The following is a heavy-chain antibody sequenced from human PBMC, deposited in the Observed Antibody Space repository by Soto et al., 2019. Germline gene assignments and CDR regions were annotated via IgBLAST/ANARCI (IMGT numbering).Heavy chain of an antibody. CDR3: AVEMATIFPASVDYGMDV. Sequence: QMQLVQSGAEVKKTGSSVKVSCKASGYTFTYRYLHWVRQAPGQALEWMGWITPFNGNTNYAQKFQDRVTITRDRSMSTAYMELSSLRSEDTAMYYCAVEMATIFPASVDYGMDVWGQGTTVTVSS. J-gene: IGHJ6*02. CDR1: GYTFTYRY. V-gene: IGHV1-45*02. D-gene: IGHD5-12*01. CDR2: ITPFNGNT.